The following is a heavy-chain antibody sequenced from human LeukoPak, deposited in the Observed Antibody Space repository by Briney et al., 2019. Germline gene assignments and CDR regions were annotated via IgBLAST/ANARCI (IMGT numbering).Heavy chain of an antibody. CDR2: IYHSGST. CDR1: GYSISSGYY. J-gene: IGHJ4*02. CDR3: ARDSGSWDFDY. D-gene: IGHD1-26*01. V-gene: IGHV4-38-2*02. Sequence: PETLSLTCTVSGYSISSGYYWGWIRQPPGKGLEWIGSIYHSGSTYYNPSLKSRVTISVDTSKNQFSLKLSSVTAADTAVYYCARDSGSWDFDYWGQGTLVTVSS.